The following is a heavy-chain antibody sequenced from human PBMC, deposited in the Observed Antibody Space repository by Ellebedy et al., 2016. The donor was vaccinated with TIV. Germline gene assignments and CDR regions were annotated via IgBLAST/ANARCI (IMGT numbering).Heavy chain of an antibody. CDR2: VYHSGIS. D-gene: IGHD3-10*01. Sequence: MPSETLSLTCTVSVASVSNYYWSWIRQPPGKGLEWIGYVYHSGISQYNPSLENRVTISVDTSKNQFSLTLHSVTAADSAVYYCAKTYDPYYNGLAVWGQGTTVTVSS. J-gene: IGHJ6*02. V-gene: IGHV4-59*02. CDR3: AKTYDPYYNGLAV. CDR1: VASVSNYY.